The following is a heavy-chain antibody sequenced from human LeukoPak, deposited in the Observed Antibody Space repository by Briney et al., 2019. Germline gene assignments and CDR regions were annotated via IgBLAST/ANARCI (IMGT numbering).Heavy chain of an antibody. J-gene: IGHJ4*02. CDR1: GFTFSSYA. V-gene: IGHV3-30-3*01. CDR3: ARGRGPDY. CDR2: ISYDGSNK. Sequence: PGRSLRLSCAASGFTFSSYAMHWVRQAPGKGLEWVAVISYDGSNKYYADSVKGRFTISRDNSKNTLYLQMNSLRAEDTAVYYCARGRGPDYWGQGTLVTVSS.